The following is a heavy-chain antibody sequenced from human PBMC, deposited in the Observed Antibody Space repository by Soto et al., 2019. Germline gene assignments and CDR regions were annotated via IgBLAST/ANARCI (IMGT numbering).Heavy chain of an antibody. D-gene: IGHD2-2*02. J-gene: IGHJ4*02. CDR2: ISGSGGST. Sequence: GGSLRLSCAASGFTFSSYAMSWVRQAPGKGLEWVSAISGSGGSTYYADSVKGRFTISRDNSKNTLYLQMNSLRAEDTAVYYCANMNCSSTSCYKAKVTLEFDYWGQGTLVTVSS. CDR3: ANMNCSSTSCYKAKVTLEFDY. V-gene: IGHV3-23*01. CDR1: GFTFSSYA.